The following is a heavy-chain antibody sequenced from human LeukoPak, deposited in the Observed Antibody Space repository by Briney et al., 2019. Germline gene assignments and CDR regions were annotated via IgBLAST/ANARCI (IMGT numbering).Heavy chain of an antibody. J-gene: IGHJ5*02. V-gene: IGHV4-30-4*08. CDR1: GGSFSGYY. CDR3: ARDDSSGYYFMSS. CDR2: IYYSGST. D-gene: IGHD3-22*01. Sequence: SETLSLTCAVYGGSFSGYYWSWIRQPPGKGLEWIGYIYYSGSTYYNPSLKSRVTISVDTSKNQFSLKLSSVTAADTAVYYCARDDSSGYYFMSSWGQGTLVTVSS.